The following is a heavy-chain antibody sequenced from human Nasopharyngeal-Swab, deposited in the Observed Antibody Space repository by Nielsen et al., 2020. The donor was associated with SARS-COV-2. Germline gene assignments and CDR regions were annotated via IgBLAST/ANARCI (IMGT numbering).Heavy chain of an antibody. Sequence: VRQAPGKGLEWVSSISSSSSYIYYADSVKGRFTISRDNAKNSLYLQMNSLRAEDTAVYYCARWSDYYYCYGMDVWGQGTTVTVSS. CDR3: ARWSDYYYCYGMDV. V-gene: IGHV3-21*01. CDR2: ISSSSSYI. J-gene: IGHJ6*02.